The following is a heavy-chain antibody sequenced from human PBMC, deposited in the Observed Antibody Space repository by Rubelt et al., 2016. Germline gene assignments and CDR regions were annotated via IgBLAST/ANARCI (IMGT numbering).Heavy chain of an antibody. J-gene: IGHJ4*02. CDR3: ARDSLTQLKGVPLDS. Sequence: QLQQGGARILKPSETLSLTCDLHGASFGDYYWAWIRQSPHKGLEWIGEVNSDGHTNYSPSFEGRVTLFVDTSKSQFFLMLTSGTAADTATYYCARDSLTQLKGVPLDSWGQGTPVSVSS. V-gene: IGHV4-34*02. CDR2: VNSDGHT. D-gene: IGHD1-1*01. CDR1: GASFGDYY.